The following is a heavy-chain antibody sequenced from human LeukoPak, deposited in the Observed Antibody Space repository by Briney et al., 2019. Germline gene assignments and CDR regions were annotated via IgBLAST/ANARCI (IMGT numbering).Heavy chain of an antibody. Sequence: ASVTVSCKASGGTFSSYAISWVRQAPGQGLEWMGRIIPILGIANYAQKFQGRVTITADKSTSTAYMELSSLRSEDTAVYYCARGIVATLALDYWGQGTLVTVSS. CDR1: GGTFSSYA. V-gene: IGHV1-69*04. J-gene: IGHJ4*02. CDR2: IIPILGIA. D-gene: IGHD5-12*01. CDR3: ARGIVATLALDY.